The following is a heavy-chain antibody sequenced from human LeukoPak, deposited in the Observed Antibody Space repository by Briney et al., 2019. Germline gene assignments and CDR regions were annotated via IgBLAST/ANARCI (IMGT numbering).Heavy chain of an antibody. V-gene: IGHV3-33*01. D-gene: IGHD3-10*01. Sequence: GRSLRLSCAASGFTFSSYGMHWVRQAPGKGLEWVAVIWYDGSNKYYADSVKGRFTISRDNSKNTLYLQMNSLRAEDTAVYYCARDQGHLYGSGSYFDYWGQGTLVTVSS. CDR3: ARDQGHLYGSGSYFDY. CDR1: GFTFSSYG. CDR2: IWYDGSNK. J-gene: IGHJ4*02.